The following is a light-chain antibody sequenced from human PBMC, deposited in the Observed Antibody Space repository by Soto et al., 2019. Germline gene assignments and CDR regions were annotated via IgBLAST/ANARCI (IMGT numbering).Light chain of an antibody. Sequence: QSALTQPASVSGSPGQSITISCTGTSSDVGSYNLVSWYQQHPGKAPKLMIYEVSKRPSGVSNRFSGSKSGNTASLTISGLQAEHEADYYCCSYAGSSTAYVFGTGTKLTVL. CDR3: CSYAGSSTAYV. CDR2: EVS. CDR1: SSDVGSYNL. V-gene: IGLV2-23*02. J-gene: IGLJ1*01.